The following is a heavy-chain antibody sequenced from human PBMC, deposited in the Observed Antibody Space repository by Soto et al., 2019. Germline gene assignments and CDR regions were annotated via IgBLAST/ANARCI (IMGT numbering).Heavy chain of an antibody. V-gene: IGHV3-23*01. CDR2: IDPGGAGT. D-gene: IGHD1-26*01. CDR3: AKHSPFSGNYQDLHF. Sequence: GGSLRLSCAASGFTFSGYAMTWVRQALGKGLEWVSAIDPGGAGTYYADSVKGRFTISRDNSKNTLYLQMKSLRAEDTAVYYCAKHSPFSGNYQDLHFWGQGALVAFSS. J-gene: IGHJ4*02. CDR1: GFTFSGYA.